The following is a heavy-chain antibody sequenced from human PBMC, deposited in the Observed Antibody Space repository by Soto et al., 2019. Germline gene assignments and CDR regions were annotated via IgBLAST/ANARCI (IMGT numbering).Heavy chain of an antibody. V-gene: IGHV1-69*01. CDR2: IIPIFGTA. CDR3: ARDGDYDFWSGYSNYYYYYGMDG. CDR1: GGTFSSYA. J-gene: IGHJ6*02. D-gene: IGHD3-3*01. Sequence: QVQLVQSGAEVKKPGSSVKVSCKASGGTFSSYAISWVRQAPGQGLEWMGGIIPIFGTANYAQKFQGRVTITADESTSTAYMELSSLRSEDTAVYYCARDGDYDFWSGYSNYYYYYGMDGWGQGTTVTVSS.